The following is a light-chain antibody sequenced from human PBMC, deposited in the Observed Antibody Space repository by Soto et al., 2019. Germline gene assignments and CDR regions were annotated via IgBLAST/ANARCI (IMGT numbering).Light chain of an antibody. CDR1: SSDIGDYNY. J-gene: IGLJ2*01. CDR2: DVS. Sequence: QSALTQPASVSGSPGQSITISCTGTSSDIGDYNYVSWYQQHPGKAPKLMIYDVSNRPSGVSNRFSGSKSGNTASLTISGLQAEDEGDYYCSSYTSSSTVVFGGGTKLTVL. V-gene: IGLV2-14*01. CDR3: SSYTSSSTVV.